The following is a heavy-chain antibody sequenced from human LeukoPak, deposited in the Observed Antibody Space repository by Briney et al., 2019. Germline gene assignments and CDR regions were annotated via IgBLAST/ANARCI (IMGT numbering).Heavy chain of an antibody. CDR3: ARMRYVRTGDFDFDH. CDR2: IDWDDDK. J-gene: IGHJ4*02. D-gene: IGHD7-27*01. Sequence: SGPALVKPTETLTLTRTFSGFSLSGSSLCMSWIRQPPGKALEWLARIDWDDDKYYNTSLRTRLTISKDTSKNQVVLRMTNLDPVDTATYYCARMRYVRTGDFDFDHWGQGILVTVSS. CDR1: GFSLSGSSLC. V-gene: IGHV2-70*11.